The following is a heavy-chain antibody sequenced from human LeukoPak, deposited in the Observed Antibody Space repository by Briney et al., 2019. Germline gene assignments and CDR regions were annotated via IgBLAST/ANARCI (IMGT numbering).Heavy chain of an antibody. CDR3: ARFRHDAFDI. CDR1: GGTFISYG. V-gene: IGHV1-69*06. J-gene: IGHJ3*02. Sequence: SVKVSCKASGGTFISYGISWVRQAPGQGLEWMGGITPIFGTANYAQKFQGRVTITADKSTSTAYMELSSLRFEDTAVYYCARFRHDAFDIWGQGTMVTVSS. CDR2: ITPIFGTA.